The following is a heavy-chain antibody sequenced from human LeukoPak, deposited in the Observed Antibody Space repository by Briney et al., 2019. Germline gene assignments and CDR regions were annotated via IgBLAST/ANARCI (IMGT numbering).Heavy chain of an antibody. CDR3: ARDWSSSSYTYYYYYMDV. J-gene: IGHJ6*03. CDR2: IYYSGST. CDR1: GGSISRASYY. Sequence: SETLSLTCTVSGGSISRASYYWGWIRQPPGKGLEWIGTIYYSGSTYYNPSLKSRVTISVDTSKNQVSLKLRSVTAADTAVYHCARDWSSSSYTYYYYYMDVWGKGTTVTVSS. V-gene: IGHV4-39*07. D-gene: IGHD6-6*01.